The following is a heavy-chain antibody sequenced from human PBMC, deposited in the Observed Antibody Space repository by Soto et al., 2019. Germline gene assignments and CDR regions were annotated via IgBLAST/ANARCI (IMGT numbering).Heavy chain of an antibody. CDR3: AGASDSTWYNWLDP. D-gene: IGHD4-4*01. Sequence: SVKVSCKASGGTFSSYAISWVRQAPGQGLEFMGGIIPTFGTTNYAHKFRGRVTITADESTGTAYMELSSLRSDDTAVYFCAGASDSTWYNWLDPWGPGTLVTVSS. V-gene: IGHV1-69*13. CDR1: GGTFSSYA. J-gene: IGHJ5*02. CDR2: IIPTFGTT.